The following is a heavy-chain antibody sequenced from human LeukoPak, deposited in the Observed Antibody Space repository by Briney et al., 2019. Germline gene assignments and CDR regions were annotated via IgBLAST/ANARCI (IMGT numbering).Heavy chain of an antibody. CDR1: GGSFSGYY. V-gene: IGHV4-34*01. CDR3: ARGLGYYDILTGYYSNWFDP. J-gene: IGHJ5*02. Sequence: SETLSLTCAVYGGSFSGYYWSWIRQPPGKGLEWIGEINHSGGTNYNPSLKSRVTISVDTSKNQFSLKLSSVTAADTAVYYCARGLGYYDILTGYYSNWFDPWGQGTLVTVSS. CDR2: INHSGGT. D-gene: IGHD3-9*01.